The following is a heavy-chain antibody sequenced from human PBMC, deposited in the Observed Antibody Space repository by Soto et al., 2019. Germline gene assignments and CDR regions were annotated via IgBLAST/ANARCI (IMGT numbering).Heavy chain of an antibody. Sequence: GGSLRLSYAASGFTFSSYAMHWVRQAPGKGLEWVAVISYDGSNKYYADSVKGRFTISRDNSKNTLYLQMNSLRAEDTAVYYCARGRRRGYDSTNSFDYWGQGTLVTVSS. CDR2: ISYDGSNK. D-gene: IGHD5-12*01. V-gene: IGHV3-30-3*01. CDR3: ARGRRRGYDSTNSFDY. J-gene: IGHJ4*02. CDR1: GFTFSSYA.